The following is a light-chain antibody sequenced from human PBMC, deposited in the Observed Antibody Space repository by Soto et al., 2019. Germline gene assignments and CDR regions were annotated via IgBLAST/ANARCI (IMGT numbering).Light chain of an antibody. CDR2: GTS. CDR1: QTVSNY. CDR3: QHRSSWPWT. J-gene: IGKJ1*01. V-gene: IGKV3-11*01. Sequence: EIVLTQSPAILSLSPGDTATLACRASQTVSNYLAWYQQKPGQAPRLLIYGTSNRATGIPDRFSGSGSGTDFTLTIGRLEPEDFAVYYCQHRSSWPWTFGQGTKVDIK.